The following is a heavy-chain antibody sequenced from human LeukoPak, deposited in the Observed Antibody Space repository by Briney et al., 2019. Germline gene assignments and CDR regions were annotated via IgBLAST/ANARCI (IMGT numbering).Heavy chain of an antibody. Sequence: GGSLRLSCAASGFTFSSYSMNWVRQAPGKGLEWVSSISSSSSYIYYADSVKGRFTISRDNAKNSLYLQMNSLRAEDTAVYYCARSGYGSRWYFFDHWGQGTLVTVSS. CDR1: GFTFSSYS. V-gene: IGHV3-21*01. CDR3: ARSGYGSRWYFFDH. D-gene: IGHD6-13*01. CDR2: ISSSSSYI. J-gene: IGHJ4*02.